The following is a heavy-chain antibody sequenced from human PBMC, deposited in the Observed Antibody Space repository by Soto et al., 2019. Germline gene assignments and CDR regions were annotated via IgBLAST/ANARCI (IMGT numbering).Heavy chain of an antibody. V-gene: IGHV1-69*01. Sequence: QVQLVQSGAEVKKPGSSVKVSCKASGGTFSSYASSWVRQAPGQGLEWMGGIIPIFGTANYAQKFQGRVTITADESTSTAYMELSSLRSEDTAVYYCARYCTNGVCYTWGNYYYGMDVWGQGTTVTVSS. CDR3: ARYCTNGVCYTWGNYYYGMDV. J-gene: IGHJ6*02. CDR1: GGTFSSYA. D-gene: IGHD2-8*01. CDR2: IIPIFGTA.